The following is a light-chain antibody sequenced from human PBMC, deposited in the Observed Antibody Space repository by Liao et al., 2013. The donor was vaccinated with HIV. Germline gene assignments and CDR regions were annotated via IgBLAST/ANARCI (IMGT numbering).Light chain of an antibody. Sequence: YDLTQPPSMSVSPGQTASITCSGHTLGDRYINWYQQRPGQSPVLVIYEDTKRPSGIPERFSGSSSGNTATLTISETQAMDEADYYCQAWDSSSYVFGTGTKVTVL. CDR1: TLGDRY. CDR2: EDT. CDR3: QAWDSSSYV. V-gene: IGLV3-1*01. J-gene: IGLJ1*01.